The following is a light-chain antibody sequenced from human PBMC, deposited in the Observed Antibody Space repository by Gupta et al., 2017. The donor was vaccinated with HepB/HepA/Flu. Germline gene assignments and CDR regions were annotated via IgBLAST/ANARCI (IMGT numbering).Light chain of an antibody. CDR1: SSDVGSYNL. CDR2: EVN. Sequence: QSALTQPASVSGSPGQSITISCTGTSSDVGSYNLVSWYQQHPGKAPKLMIFEVNKRPSGVSNRFSGSKSGNTASLTISGLQADDEADYYCYSYAGGYVFGTGTRVSVL. CDR3: YSYAGGYV. J-gene: IGLJ1*01. V-gene: IGLV2-23*02.